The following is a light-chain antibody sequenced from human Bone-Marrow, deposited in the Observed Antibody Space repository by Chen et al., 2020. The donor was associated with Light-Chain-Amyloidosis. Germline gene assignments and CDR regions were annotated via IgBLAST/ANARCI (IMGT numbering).Light chain of an antibody. CDR1: DLPTKY. V-gene: IGLV3-25*03. Sequence: SYELTQPPSVSVSPGQTARITCSGDDLPTKYAYWYQQKPGQAPVLVKHRDTERPSGISERFSGYSAGTSATLTLSGVQAEDEADYHCQSADSSGTYEVIFGGGTKLTVL. CDR2: RDT. CDR3: QSADSSGTYEVI. J-gene: IGLJ2*01.